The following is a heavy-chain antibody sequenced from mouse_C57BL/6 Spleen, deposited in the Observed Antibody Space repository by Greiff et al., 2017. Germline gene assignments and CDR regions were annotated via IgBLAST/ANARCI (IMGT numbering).Heavy chain of an antibody. J-gene: IGHJ1*03. D-gene: IGHD1-1*01. Sequence: QVQLQQSGAELVRPGASVKLSCKASGYTFTDYYINWVKQRPGQGLEWIARIYPGSGNTYYNEKFKGKATLTAEKSSSTAYMQLSSLTSEDSAVYCCARTPHYYGSSYYWYFDVWGTGTTVTVSS. V-gene: IGHV1-76*01. CDR2: IYPGSGNT. CDR1: GYTFTDYY. CDR3: ARTPHYYGSSYYWYFDV.